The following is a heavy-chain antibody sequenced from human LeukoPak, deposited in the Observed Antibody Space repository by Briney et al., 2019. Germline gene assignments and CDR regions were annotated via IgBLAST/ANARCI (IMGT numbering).Heavy chain of an antibody. Sequence: SETLSLTCAVYGGSFSGYYWSWIRQPPGKGLEWIGEINHSGSTNYNPSLKSRVTISVDTSKNQFSLKLSSVTAADTAVYYCARARTGYSSGWYMSWFDPWGQGTLVTVSS. J-gene: IGHJ5*02. CDR1: GGSFSGYY. CDR2: INHSGST. CDR3: ARARTGYSSGWYMSWFDP. V-gene: IGHV4-34*01. D-gene: IGHD6-13*01.